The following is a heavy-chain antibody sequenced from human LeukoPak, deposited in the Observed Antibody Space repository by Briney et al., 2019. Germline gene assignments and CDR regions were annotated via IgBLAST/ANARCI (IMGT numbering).Heavy chain of an antibody. J-gene: IGHJ6*03. V-gene: IGHV3-23*01. CDR3: AKAGGSRYYYYMDV. D-gene: IGHD3-10*01. CDR1: GFSLSSYA. Sequence: GGSLRLSCAASGFSLSSYAIHWVRQAPGKGLEWVSAISGSGGSTYYADSVKGRFTISRDNSKNTLYLQMNSLRAEDTAVYYCAKAGGSRYYYYMDVWGKGTTVTISS. CDR2: ISGSGGST.